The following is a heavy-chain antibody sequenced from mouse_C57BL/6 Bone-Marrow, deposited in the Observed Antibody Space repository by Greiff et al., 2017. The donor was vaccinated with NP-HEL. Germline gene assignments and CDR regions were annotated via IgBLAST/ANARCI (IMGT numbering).Heavy chain of an antibody. Sequence: VQLKQSGPGLVKPSQSLSLTCSVTGYSITSGYYWNWIRQFPGNKLEWMGYISYDGSNNYNPSLKNRISITRDTSKNQFFLKLNSVTTEDTATYYCARETTVVATGYWYFDVWGTGTTVTVSS. CDR2: ISYDGSN. V-gene: IGHV3-6*01. CDR1: GYSITSGYY. D-gene: IGHD1-1*01. J-gene: IGHJ1*03. CDR3: ARETTVVATGYWYFDV.